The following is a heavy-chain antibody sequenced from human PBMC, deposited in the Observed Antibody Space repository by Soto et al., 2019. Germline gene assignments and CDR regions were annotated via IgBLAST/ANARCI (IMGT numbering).Heavy chain of an antibody. D-gene: IGHD3-9*01. CDR1: GFTFSSYA. CDR2: ISGSGGST. Sequence: GGSLRLSCAASGFTFSSYAMSWVRQAPGKGLEWVSAISGSGGSTYYADSVKGRFTISRDNSKNTLYLQMNSLRAEDTAVYYCAKDHYDILTGYYEYFDYWGQGTLVTVSS. CDR3: AKDHYDILTGYYEYFDY. J-gene: IGHJ4*02. V-gene: IGHV3-23*01.